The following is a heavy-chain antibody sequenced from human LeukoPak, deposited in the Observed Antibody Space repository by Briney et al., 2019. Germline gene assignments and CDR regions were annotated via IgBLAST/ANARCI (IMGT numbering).Heavy chain of an antibody. CDR2: LRGGGDSR. D-gene: IGHD3-10*01. Sequence: AGGSLRLSCAPSGFAFSNYAMSWVPQAPGKGLEGVSSLRGGGDSRYNAASVMGRFTISRDNSKNPLYLKMTSVRAEDTAVYYCAKAVRSMVTGGGYFDSWGQGTLVTVSS. J-gene: IGHJ4*02. V-gene: IGHV3-23*01. CDR1: GFAFSNYA. CDR3: AKAVRSMVTGGGYFDS.